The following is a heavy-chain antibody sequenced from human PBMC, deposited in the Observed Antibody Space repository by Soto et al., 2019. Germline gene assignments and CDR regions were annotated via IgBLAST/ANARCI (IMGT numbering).Heavy chain of an antibody. CDR1: GGTFSSYA. CDR3: ARGSFDWLLRGRPSYGMDV. Sequence: VASVKVYCKASGGTFSSYAISWVRQAPGQGLEWMGGIIPIFGTANYAQKFQGRVTITADESTSTAYMELSSLRSEDTAVYYCARGSFDWLLRGRPSYGMDVWGQGTTVTVS. J-gene: IGHJ6*02. CDR2: IIPIFGTA. D-gene: IGHD3-9*01. V-gene: IGHV1-69*13.